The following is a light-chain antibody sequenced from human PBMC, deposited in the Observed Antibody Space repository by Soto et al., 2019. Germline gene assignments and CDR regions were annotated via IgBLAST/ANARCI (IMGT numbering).Light chain of an antibody. CDR2: EVN. CDR1: SSDVGSYNL. V-gene: IGLV2-23*02. Sequence: QSALTQPASVSGSPGQSITSCCTGTSSDVGSYNLVSWYQQLPGKAPKVIICEVNKRPSGVSYRFSGSKSGNTASLTISGLQTEDEADYYWCSYAGTVAYVFGAGTKVTLL. CDR3: CSYAGTVAYV. J-gene: IGLJ1*01.